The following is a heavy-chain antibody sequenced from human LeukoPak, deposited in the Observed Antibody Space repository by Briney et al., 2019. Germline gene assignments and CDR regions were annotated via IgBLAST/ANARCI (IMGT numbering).Heavy chain of an antibody. CDR1: GGSFSGYY. V-gene: IGHV4-34*01. D-gene: IGHD6-13*01. CDR3: VTPIGDSSTSEH. J-gene: IGHJ4*02. CDR2: IYHRGST. Sequence: SETLSLTCAVYGGSFSGYYWSWSRQPPGKGLEWIGEIYHRGSTNYNPSLKSRVNISVDTSKNQFSLRLSSVTTADTAVYYCVTPIGDSSTSEHWGQGTLVTVSS.